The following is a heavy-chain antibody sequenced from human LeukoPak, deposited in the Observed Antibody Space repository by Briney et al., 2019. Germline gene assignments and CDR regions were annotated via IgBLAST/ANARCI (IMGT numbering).Heavy chain of an antibody. J-gene: IGHJ4*02. CDR2: INLEGSST. V-gene: IGHV3-74*01. CDR1: GFTFSSYW. D-gene: IGHD6-19*01. Sequence: PGGSLRLSCTISGFTFSSYWMHWVRQAPGKGLVWVSRINLEGSSTNYADSVKGRFTISRDNSKNTLYLQMNSLRAEDTAVYYCARVKWRGPTSSGWLDYWGQGTLVTVSS. CDR3: ARVKWRGPTSSGWLDY.